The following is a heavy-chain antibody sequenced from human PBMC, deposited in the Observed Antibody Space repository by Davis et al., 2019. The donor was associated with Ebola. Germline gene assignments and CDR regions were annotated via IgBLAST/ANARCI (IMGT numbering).Heavy chain of an antibody. D-gene: IGHD6-6*01. V-gene: IGHV4-39*01. J-gene: IGHJ4*02. CDR3: ARHYSSSSDFDY. CDR1: GGSISSSSYY. Sequence: SETLSLTCTVSGGSISSSSYYWGWIRQPPGKGLQWIGSIWYSGSTYYNPSLESRVSISIDTSNNQFSLKLSSVTAADTAVYYCARHYSSSSDFDYWGQGTLVTVSS. CDR2: IWYSGST.